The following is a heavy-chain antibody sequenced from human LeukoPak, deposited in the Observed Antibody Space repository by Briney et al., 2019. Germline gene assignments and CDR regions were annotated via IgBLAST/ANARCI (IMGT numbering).Heavy chain of an antibody. CDR3: ARESIQLWHDTPQLDY. V-gene: IGHV3-30*04. CDR2: ISYDGSNK. CDR1: GFTFSSYA. J-gene: IGHJ4*02. Sequence: GGSLRLSCAASGFTFSSYAMHWVRQAPGKGLEWVAVISYDGSNKYYADSVKSRFTISRDNSKNTLYLQMNSLRAEDTAVYYCARESIQLWHDTPQLDYWGQGTLVTVSS. D-gene: IGHD5-18*01.